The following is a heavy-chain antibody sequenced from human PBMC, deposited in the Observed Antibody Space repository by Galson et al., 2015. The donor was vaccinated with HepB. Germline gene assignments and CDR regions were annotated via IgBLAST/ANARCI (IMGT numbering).Heavy chain of an antibody. CDR1: GDSVSSNNAA. J-gene: IGHJ4*02. V-gene: IGHV6-1*01. CDR2: TYYRSKWYN. D-gene: IGHD6-19*01. Sequence: CAISGDSVSSNNAAWNWIRQSPSRGLEWLGRTYYRSKWYNDYAVSVESRITINPDTSKNQFSLQLNSVTPEDTAVYYCARAHSSGWYPTTPFDYWGQGTLVTVSS. CDR3: ARAHSSGWYPTTPFDY.